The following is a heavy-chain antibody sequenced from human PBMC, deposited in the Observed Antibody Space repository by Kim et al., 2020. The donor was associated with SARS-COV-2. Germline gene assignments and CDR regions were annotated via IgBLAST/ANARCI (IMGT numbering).Heavy chain of an antibody. Sequence: ASVKVSCKASGYTFTSYGISWVRQAPGQGLEWMGWISAYNGNTNYAQKLQGRVTMTTDTSTSTAYMELRSLRSDDTAVYYCARIPLWAACSGGSCLYYGMDVWGQGTTVTVSS. CDR1: GYTFTSYG. J-gene: IGHJ6*02. CDR2: ISAYNGNT. D-gene: IGHD2-15*01. V-gene: IGHV1-18*01. CDR3: ARIPLWAACSGGSCLYYGMDV.